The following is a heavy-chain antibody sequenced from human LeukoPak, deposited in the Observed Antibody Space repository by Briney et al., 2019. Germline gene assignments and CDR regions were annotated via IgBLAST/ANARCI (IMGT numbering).Heavy chain of an antibody. CDR2: IYYSGST. CDR1: GGSISSYY. J-gene: IGHJ4*02. CDR3: ATVWYSSGWYMIDY. Sequence: PSETLSLTCTVSGGSISSYYWSWIRQPPGKGLEWIGYIYYSGSTNYNPSLKSRVTISVDTSKNQFSLKLSSVTAADTAVYYCATVWYSSGWYMIDYWGQGTLVTVSS. V-gene: IGHV4-59*01. D-gene: IGHD6-19*01.